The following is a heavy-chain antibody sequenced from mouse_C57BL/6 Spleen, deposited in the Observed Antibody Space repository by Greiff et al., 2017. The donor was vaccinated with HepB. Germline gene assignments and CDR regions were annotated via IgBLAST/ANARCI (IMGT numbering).Heavy chain of an antibody. J-gene: IGHJ2*01. D-gene: IGHD1-1*01. Sequence: QVQLKQPGAELVKPGASVKMSCKASGYTFTSYWITWVKQRPGQGLEWIGDIYPGSGSTNYNEKFKSKATLTVDTSSSTAYMQLSSLTSEDSAVYYCARLITTVDFFDYWGQGTTLTVSS. V-gene: IGHV1-55*01. CDR3: ARLITTVDFFDY. CDR2: IYPGSGST. CDR1: GYTFTSYW.